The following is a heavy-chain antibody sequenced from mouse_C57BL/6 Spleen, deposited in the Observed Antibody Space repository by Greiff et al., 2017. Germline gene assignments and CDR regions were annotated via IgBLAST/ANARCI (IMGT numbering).Heavy chain of an antibody. V-gene: IGHV1-55*01. CDR3: ASGGDYGSSYIAMDY. CDR1: GYTFTSYW. D-gene: IGHD1-1*01. Sequence: QVQLQQPGAELVKPGASVKMSCKASGYTFTSYWITWVKQRPGQGLEWIGDIYPGSGSTNYNEKFKSKATLTVDTSSSTAYMQLSSLTSEDSAVYYCASGGDYGSSYIAMDYWGQGTSVTVSS. J-gene: IGHJ4*01. CDR2: IYPGSGST.